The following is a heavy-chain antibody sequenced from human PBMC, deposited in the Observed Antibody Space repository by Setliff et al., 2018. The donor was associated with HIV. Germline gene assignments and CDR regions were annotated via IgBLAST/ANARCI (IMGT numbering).Heavy chain of an antibody. J-gene: IGHJ5*02. CDR3: TTEGANSPAYH. V-gene: IGHV3-15*05. Sequence: PGGSLRLSCAASGFTFSDAWMSWVRQAPGKGLEWVARIKNRANGGTTHYAAPVNGRFTISRDDSENTLYLQMNSLKTEDTGVYYCTTEGANSPAYHWGQGTLVTVSS. CDR2: IKNRANGGTT. CDR1: GFTFSDAW.